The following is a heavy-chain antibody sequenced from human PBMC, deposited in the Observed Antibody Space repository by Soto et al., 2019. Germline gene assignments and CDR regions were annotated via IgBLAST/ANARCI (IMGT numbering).Heavy chain of an antibody. V-gene: IGHV1-18*01. D-gene: IGHD2-21*02. J-gene: IGHJ2*01. CDR2: ISGYNGDT. CDR1: GYTFSSYG. CDR3: ARDQRVSLTAIRAFDL. Sequence: QVQLVQSGAEVKRPGASVKVSCKASGYTFSSYGISWVRQAPGQGLEWMGWISGYNGDTKHAQSLQDRVTMTTDTSTNTAYMELRSLTSDDTAVYYCARDQRVSLTAIRAFDLSGPGTLLTVSS.